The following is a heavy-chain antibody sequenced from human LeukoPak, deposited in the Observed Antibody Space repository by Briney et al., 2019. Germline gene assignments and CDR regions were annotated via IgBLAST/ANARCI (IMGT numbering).Heavy chain of an antibody. D-gene: IGHD1-26*01. Sequence: SETLSLTCTVSGGSISSYYWSWIRQPPGKGLEWIGYIYYSGSTNYNPSLKSRVTISVDTSKNQFSLKLSSVTAADTAVYYCXXXGWELLRDAFDIWGQGTMVTVSS. J-gene: IGHJ3*02. CDR1: GGSISSYY. CDR2: IYYSGST. CDR3: XXXGWELLRDAFDI. V-gene: IGHV4-59*01.